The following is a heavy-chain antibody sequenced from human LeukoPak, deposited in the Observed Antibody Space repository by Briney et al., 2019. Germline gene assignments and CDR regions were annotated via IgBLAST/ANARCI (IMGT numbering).Heavy chain of an antibody. V-gene: IGHV3-33*01. CDR1: GFTFKTHA. J-gene: IGHJ4*02. CDR2: IWYDGKFK. CDR3: ARGFGSGASSVQF. Sequence: GGSLRLSCAPSGFTFKTHAMHWVRQAPGKGLEWLAVIWYDGKFKYYGDSVKGRISISRDNSKATLDLQMDNLRAEDSGVYYCARGFGSGASSVQFWGQGTLVTVSS. D-gene: IGHD2-15*01.